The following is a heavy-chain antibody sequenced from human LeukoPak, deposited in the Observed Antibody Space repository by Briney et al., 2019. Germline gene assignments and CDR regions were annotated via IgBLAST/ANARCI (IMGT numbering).Heavy chain of an antibody. CDR1: GYTFTGYY. V-gene: IGHV1-18*04. CDR3: ARDDLDCSGGTCYPDDF. CDR2: ISAYNGNI. D-gene: IGHD2-15*01. Sequence: GASVRVSCKASGYTFTGYYMHWVRQAPGQGLEWMGWISAYNGNIKYAQKFQGRVTMTTDTSTSTAYMEQRSLRSDDTAMYFCARDDLDCSGGTCYPDDFWGQGTLVTASS. J-gene: IGHJ4*02.